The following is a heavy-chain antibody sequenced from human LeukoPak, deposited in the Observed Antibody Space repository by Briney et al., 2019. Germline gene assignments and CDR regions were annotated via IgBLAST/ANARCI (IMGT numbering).Heavy chain of an antibody. J-gene: IGHJ4*02. CDR1: GGSVSSGGYY. Sequence: SQTLSLTCTVSGGSVSSGGYYWSWVRQHPGKGLEWIGYIYYSGSTYYNPSLKSRVTISLDTSKNHFSLTLSSVTAADTAVYYCARARYDSSGSPLDYWGQGTLVTVSS. CDR3: ARARYDSSGSPLDY. D-gene: IGHD3-22*01. V-gene: IGHV4-31*03. CDR2: IYYSGST.